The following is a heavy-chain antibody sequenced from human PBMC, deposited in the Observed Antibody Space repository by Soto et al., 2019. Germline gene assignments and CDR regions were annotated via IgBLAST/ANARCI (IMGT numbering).Heavy chain of an antibody. CDR2: INHLETT. J-gene: IGHJ4*02. CDR1: GASITFGGYS. D-gene: IGHD1-26*01. V-gene: IGHV4-30-2*01. Sequence: SETLSLTCTVSGASITFGGYSWSWIRQTPGKGLEWIGYINHLETTFYNPSFGSRLTLSIDRAKNQFSLKLHSMSAADRAVYFCARGGGSDSFDYWGQGSLVTVSS. CDR3: ARGGGSDSFDY.